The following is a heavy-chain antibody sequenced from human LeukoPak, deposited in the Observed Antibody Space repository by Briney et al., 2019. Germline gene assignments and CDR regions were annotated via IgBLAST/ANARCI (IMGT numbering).Heavy chain of an antibody. CDR3: ARGLGGSYYDLVY. Sequence: GASVKVSCKVSGYTLTELSMHWVRQAPGKGLEWMGGFDPEDGETIYAQKFQGRVTMTRNTSISTAYMELSSLRSEDTAVYYCARGLGGSYYDLVYWGQGTLVTVSS. CDR2: FDPEDGET. CDR1: GYTLTELS. J-gene: IGHJ4*02. V-gene: IGHV1-24*01. D-gene: IGHD1-26*01.